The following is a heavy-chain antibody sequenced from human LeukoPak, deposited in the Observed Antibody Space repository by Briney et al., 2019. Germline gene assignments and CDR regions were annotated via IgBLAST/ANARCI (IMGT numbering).Heavy chain of an antibody. J-gene: IGHJ1*01. CDR3: TRNIRSSTRKEYFQH. Sequence: GGSLRLFCAASGFTFKSYSMNWARQAPGKGLEWVSYIDSGRDTIYYADSVKGRFTISRDNSKSSLYLQMSSLRDEDTAVYYCTRNIRSSTRKEYFQHWGQGTLVTVSS. V-gene: IGHV3-48*02. CDR1: GFTFKSYS. D-gene: IGHD6-13*01. CDR2: IDSGRDTI.